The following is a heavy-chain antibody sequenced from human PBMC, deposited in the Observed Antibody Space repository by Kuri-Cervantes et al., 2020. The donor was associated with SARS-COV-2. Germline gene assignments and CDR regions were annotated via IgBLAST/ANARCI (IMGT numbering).Heavy chain of an antibody. CDR3: AKVRAPGDQLILSSPLDY. J-gene: IGHJ4*02. V-gene: IGHV3-33*06. Sequence: GESLKISCAASGFTFSSYGMHWVRQAPGKGLEWVAVIWYDGSNKYYADSVKGRFTISRDNSKNTLYLQMNSLGAEDTAVYYCAKVRAPGDQLILSSPLDYWGQGTLVTVSS. CDR2: IWYDGSNK. CDR1: GFTFSSYG. D-gene: IGHD1-1*01.